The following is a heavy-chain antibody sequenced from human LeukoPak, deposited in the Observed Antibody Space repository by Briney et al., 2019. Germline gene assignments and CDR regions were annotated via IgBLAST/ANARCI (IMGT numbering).Heavy chain of an antibody. J-gene: IGHJ4*02. Sequence: GGSLRLSCAASGFTFSSYIMNWVRQAPGKGLEWASSISSSSSYIYYADSVKGRFTISRDNAKNSLYLQMNSLRAEDTAVYYCARGYCSSTSCYGVRDYWGQGTLVTVSS. V-gene: IGHV3-21*01. CDR2: ISSSSSYI. D-gene: IGHD2-2*01. CDR3: ARGYCSSTSCYGVRDY. CDR1: GFTFSSYI.